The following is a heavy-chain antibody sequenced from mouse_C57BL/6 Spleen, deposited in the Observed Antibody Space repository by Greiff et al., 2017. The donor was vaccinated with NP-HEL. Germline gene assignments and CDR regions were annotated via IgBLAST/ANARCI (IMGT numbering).Heavy chain of an antibody. D-gene: IGHD2-3*01. CDR3: ARDERWRYAMDY. J-gene: IGHJ4*01. Sequence: QVQLQQPGAELVKPGASVKLSCKASGYTFTGYWMYWVKQRPGQGLEWIGMIHPNSGSTNYNEKFKSKPTLTGDKSSSTAYMQLSSLTSEDSAVYYCARDERWRYAMDYWGQGTSVTVSS. CDR2: IHPNSGST. CDR1: GYTFTGYW. V-gene: IGHV1-64*01.